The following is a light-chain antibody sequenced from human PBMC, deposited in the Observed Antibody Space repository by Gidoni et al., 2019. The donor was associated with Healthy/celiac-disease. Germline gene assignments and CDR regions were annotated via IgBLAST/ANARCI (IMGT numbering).Light chain of an antibody. V-gene: IGKV1-9*01. CDR2: AAS. CDR1: QGISRY. J-gene: IGKJ1*01. CDR3: QQLNSYPRT. Sequence: DIQLTQSPSFLSASVGDRVTITCRASQGISRYLAWYQQKPGKAPKLLLYAASTVQSGVPSRFSGSGSGTEFTLTISSLQPEDFATYYCQQLNSYPRTFGQGTKVEIK.